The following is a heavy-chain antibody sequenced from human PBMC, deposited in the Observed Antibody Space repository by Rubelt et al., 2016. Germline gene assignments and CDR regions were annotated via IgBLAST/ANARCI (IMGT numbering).Heavy chain of an antibody. CDR2: IWSDGSNK. CDR1: TFTSYG. D-gene: IGHD3-10*01. J-gene: IGHJ3*02. V-gene: IGHV3-33*01. CDR3: ARDSLTLYGSGSYHAFDI. Sequence: TFTSYGMHWVRQAPGKGLESVAVIWSDGSNKDYADSVKGRFTISRDNSKNTLYLEINSLRAEDTAVYYCARDSLTLYGSGSYHAFDIWGQGTMVTVS.